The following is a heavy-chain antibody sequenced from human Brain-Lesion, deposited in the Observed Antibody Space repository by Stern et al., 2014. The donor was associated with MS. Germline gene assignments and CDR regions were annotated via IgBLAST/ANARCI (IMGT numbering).Heavy chain of an antibody. CDR2: VSYDGSNK. CDR3: AKDRQYLTYFFDH. J-gene: IGHJ5*02. D-gene: IGHD2/OR15-2a*01. Sequence: QVQLVESGGGVVQPGRPLRLSCVASGFTFGSCAMHWVRQAPGTGLAWVAGVSYDGSNKYYADSVKGRFTISRDNSQNTLYMQMSSLRPEDTAVYYCAKDRQYLTYFFDHWGQGSLVTVSS. V-gene: IGHV3-30*18. CDR1: GFTFGSCA.